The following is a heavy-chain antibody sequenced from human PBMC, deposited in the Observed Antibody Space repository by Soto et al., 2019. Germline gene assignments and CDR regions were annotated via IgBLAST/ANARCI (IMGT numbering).Heavy chain of an antibody. Sequence: EVHLLVSGGGLVQPGGSLRLSCAASGFTFSNYAMSWVRQAPGEGLDWVSTTTNTGGDRIHADSVKGRFIISRDNSKNTLYLQLNSLRAEDTAVYYCARDLRELRAFDIWGQGTMVTVSS. D-gene: IGHD1-26*01. CDR2: TTNTGGDR. CDR1: GFTFSNYA. V-gene: IGHV3-23*01. J-gene: IGHJ3*02. CDR3: ARDLRELRAFDI.